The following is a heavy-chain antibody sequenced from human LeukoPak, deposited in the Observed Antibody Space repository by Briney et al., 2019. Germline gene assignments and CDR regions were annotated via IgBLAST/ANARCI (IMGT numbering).Heavy chain of an antibody. Sequence: RGESLKISCKGSGYSFTSYWIGWVRQMPGKGLEWMGIIYPGDSDTRYSPSFQGQVTISADKSISTAYLQWSSLKASDTAMYYCASSKLGPAQVYAFDIWGQGTMVTVSS. D-gene: IGHD7-27*01. CDR1: GYSFTSYW. V-gene: IGHV5-51*01. J-gene: IGHJ3*02. CDR3: ASSKLGPAQVYAFDI. CDR2: IYPGDSDT.